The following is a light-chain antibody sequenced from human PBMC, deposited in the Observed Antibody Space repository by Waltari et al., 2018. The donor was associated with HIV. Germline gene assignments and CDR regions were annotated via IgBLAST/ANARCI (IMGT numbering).Light chain of an antibody. J-gene: IGLJ2*01. CDR2: DNN. CDR3: GTWDSSLSAGL. Sequence: QSVLTQPPSVSAAPGQKVTIPCSGSSPNIGDNYVSWYQQLPGTAPKLLIYDNNKRPSGIPDRFSASKSGTSATLGIIGLQTGDEADYYCGTWDSSLSAGLFGGGTKLTVL. CDR1: SPNIGDNY. V-gene: IGLV1-51*01.